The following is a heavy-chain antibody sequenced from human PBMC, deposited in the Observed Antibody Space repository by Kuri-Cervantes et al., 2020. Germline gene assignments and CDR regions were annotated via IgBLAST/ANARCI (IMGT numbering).Heavy chain of an antibody. CDR2: IIPILGIA. Sequence: SVKVSCKASGGTFSSYTISWVRQAPGQGLEWMGRIIPILGIANYAQKFQGRVTITADKSTSTAYMELSSLRSEDTAVYYCARLSYYGSGSYWGPLDVWGQGTTVTVSS. CDR1: GGTFSSYT. D-gene: IGHD3-10*01. J-gene: IGHJ6*02. CDR3: ARLSYYGSGSYWGPLDV. V-gene: IGHV1-69*02.